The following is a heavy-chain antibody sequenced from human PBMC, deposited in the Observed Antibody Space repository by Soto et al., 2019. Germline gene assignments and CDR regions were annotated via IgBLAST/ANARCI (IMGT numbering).Heavy chain of an antibody. D-gene: IGHD1-26*01. CDR1: GDSVSSNSAA. Sequence: KQSQTLSLTCAISGDSVSSNSAAWNWIRQSPSRGLEWLGRTYYRSKWYNDYAVSVKSRITINPDTSKNQFSLQLNSVTPEDTAVYYCARWDTAAPYYYYGMDVWGQGTTVTVSS. CDR3: ARWDTAAPYYYYGMDV. V-gene: IGHV6-1*01. J-gene: IGHJ6*02. CDR2: TYYRSKWYN.